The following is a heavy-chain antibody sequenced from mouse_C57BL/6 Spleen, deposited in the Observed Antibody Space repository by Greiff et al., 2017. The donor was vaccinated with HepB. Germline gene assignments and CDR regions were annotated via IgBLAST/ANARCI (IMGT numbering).Heavy chain of an antibody. D-gene: IGHD2-4*01. V-gene: IGHV3-6*01. CDR1: GYSITSGYY. Sequence: EVQLQESGPGLVKPSQSLSLTCSVTGYSITSGYYWNWIRQFPGNKLEWMGYISYDGSNNYNPSLKNRISITRDTSKNQFFLKLNSVTTEDTATYYCARDPSYYDYDGDYFDYWGQGTTLTVSS. CDR2: ISYDGSN. J-gene: IGHJ2*01. CDR3: ARDPSYYDYDGDYFDY.